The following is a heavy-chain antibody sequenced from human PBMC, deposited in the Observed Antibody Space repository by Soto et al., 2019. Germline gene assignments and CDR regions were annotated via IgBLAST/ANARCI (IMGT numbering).Heavy chain of an antibody. J-gene: IGHJ5*02. Sequence: GASVKVSCKASGYTFTSYDINWVRQATGQGLEYLGWMNPNSGSTYYADSVKGRFTISRDNSKNTLYLQMSSLRAEDTAVYYCVRGRLWFGESLANWFDPWGQGTLVTVSS. CDR2: MNPNSGST. D-gene: IGHD3-10*01. CDR1: GYTFTSYD. V-gene: IGHV1-8*01. CDR3: VRGRLWFGESLANWFDP.